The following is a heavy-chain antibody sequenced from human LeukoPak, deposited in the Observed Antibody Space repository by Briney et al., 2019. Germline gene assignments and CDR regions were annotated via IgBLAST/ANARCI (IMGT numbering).Heavy chain of an antibody. J-gene: IGHJ4*02. CDR1: GYSISSGYY. V-gene: IGHV4-38-2*02. D-gene: IGHD1-26*01. CDR3: ARVVGELLRLYYFDY. CDR2: IYHSGST. Sequence: SETLSLTCTVSGYSISSGYYWGWIRQPPGKGLEWIGSIYHSGSTYYNPSLKSRVTISVDTSKNQFSLKLSSVTAADTAVYYCARVVGELLRLYYFDYWGQGTQVTVSS.